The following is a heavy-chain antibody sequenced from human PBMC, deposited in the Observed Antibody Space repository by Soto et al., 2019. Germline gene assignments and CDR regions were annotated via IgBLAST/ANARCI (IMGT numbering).Heavy chain of an antibody. CDR1: GYTFTSYG. J-gene: IGHJ5*02. CDR3: AREVGGWYTRSWFDP. V-gene: IGHV1-18*01. D-gene: IGHD6-19*01. Sequence: GASVKVSCKASGYTFTSYGISWVRQAPGQGLEWMGWISAYNGNTNYAQKLQGRVTMTTDTSTSTAYMELRSLRSDDTAVYYCAREVGGWYTRSWFDPWGQGTLVTVSS. CDR2: ISAYNGNT.